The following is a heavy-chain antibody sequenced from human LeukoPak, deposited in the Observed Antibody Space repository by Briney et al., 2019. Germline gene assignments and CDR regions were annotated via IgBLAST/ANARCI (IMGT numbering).Heavy chain of an antibody. J-gene: IGHJ5*02. CDR1: GFTFSSYA. Sequence: GGSLRLSCAASGFTFSSYAMHWVRQAPGKGLEWVAVISYDGSNKYYADSVKGRFTISRDNSKNTLYLQMNSLRAEDTAVYYCARRYIAARAPWFDPWGQGTLVTVSS. CDR2: ISYDGSNK. V-gene: IGHV3-30-3*01. CDR3: ARRYIAARAPWFDP. D-gene: IGHD6-6*01.